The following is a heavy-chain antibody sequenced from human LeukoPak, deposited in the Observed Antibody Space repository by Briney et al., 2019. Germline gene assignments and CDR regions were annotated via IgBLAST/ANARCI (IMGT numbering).Heavy chain of an antibody. Sequence: GGSLRLSCAVSGFSVSSNYVNWVRRAPGKGLEWVSVIYSDGSTYYVDSVKGRFTISRDNSKNTVYLQMNSLRAEDTAVYYCARRLFDRGVYLAAIDPWGQGTLVTVSS. CDR3: ARRLFDRGVYLAAIDP. D-gene: IGHD3-9*01. CDR2: IYSDGST. CDR1: GFSVSSNY. J-gene: IGHJ5*02. V-gene: IGHV3-66*04.